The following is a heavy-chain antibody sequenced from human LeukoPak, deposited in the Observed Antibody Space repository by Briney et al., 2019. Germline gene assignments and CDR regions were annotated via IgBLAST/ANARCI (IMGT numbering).Heavy chain of an antibody. CDR3: ARGTVEMATILGDAFDI. D-gene: IGHD5-24*01. V-gene: IGHV1-2*02. CDR2: INANSGGT. Sequence: GASVKVSCKASGYTFTGYYMHWVRQAPGQGLEWMGWINANSGGTNYAQKFQGRVTMTRDTSISTAYMELSRLRSDDTAVYYCARGTVEMATILGDAFDIWGQGTMVTVSS. J-gene: IGHJ3*02. CDR1: GYTFTGYY.